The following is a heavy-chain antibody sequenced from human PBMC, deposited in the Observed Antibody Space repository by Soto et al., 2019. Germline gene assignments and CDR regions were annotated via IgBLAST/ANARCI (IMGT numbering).Heavy chain of an antibody. CDR2: INHSGST. V-gene: IGHV4-34*01. Sequence: QVQLQQWGAGLLKPSEPLSLTCAVYGGSFSGHFWSWIRQPPGKGLEWIGEINHSGSTNFNPSLKGRVTVSVDTSKNQFSLKVNSLTAAETAVYYCARGISLIVEVQRDAPDKYYFDSWGQGTVVTVSS. CDR3: ARGISLIVEVQRDAPDKYYFDS. CDR1: GGSFSGHF. D-gene: IGHD2-21*01. J-gene: IGHJ4*02.